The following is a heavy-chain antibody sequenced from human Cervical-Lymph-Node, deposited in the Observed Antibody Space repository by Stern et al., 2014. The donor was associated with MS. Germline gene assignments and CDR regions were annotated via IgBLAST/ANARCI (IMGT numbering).Heavy chain of an antibody. D-gene: IGHD5-12*01. V-gene: IGHV3-9*01. CDR3: AKALGRYSGYDLIDY. J-gene: IGHJ4*02. Sequence: QLVQSGGGLVQPGRSLRLSCAASGFTFDDYAMHWVRQAPGKGLEWVSGISWNSGSIGYADSVKGRFTISRDNAKNSLYLQMNSLRAEDTALYYCAKALGRYSGYDLIDYWGQGTLVTVSS. CDR2: ISWNSGSI. CDR1: GFTFDDYA.